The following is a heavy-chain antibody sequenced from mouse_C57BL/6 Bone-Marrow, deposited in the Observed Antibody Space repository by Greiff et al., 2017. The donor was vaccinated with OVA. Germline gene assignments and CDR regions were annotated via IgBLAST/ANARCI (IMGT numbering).Heavy chain of an antibody. CDR3: ARHGDYDVSRYYAMDY. D-gene: IGHD2-4*01. J-gene: IGHJ4*01. CDR2: FYTGSGSI. Sequence: VKLMESGAELVKPGASVKLSCKASGYTFTEYTIHWVRQRSGQGLEWIGWFYTGSGSIKYNEKFKDKATLTADKSSSTVYMELSSLTSEDTAVYFCARHGDYDVSRYYAMDYWGQGTSVTVSS. CDR1: GYTFTEYT. V-gene: IGHV1-62-2*01.